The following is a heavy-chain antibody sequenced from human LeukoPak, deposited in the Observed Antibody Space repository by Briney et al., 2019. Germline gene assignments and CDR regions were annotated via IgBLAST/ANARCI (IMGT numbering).Heavy chain of an antibody. J-gene: IGHJ3*02. V-gene: IGHV3-23*01. CDR2: ISGSGGST. CDR3: AKNGGHYDILTGYYTAFDI. D-gene: IGHD3-9*01. Sequence: GGSLRLSCAASGFTFSSYGMSWVRQAPGKGLEWVSAISGSGGSTYYADSVKGRFTISRDNSKNTLYLQMNSLRAEDTAVYYCAKNGGHYDILTGYYTAFDIWGQGTMVTVSS. CDR1: GFTFSSYG.